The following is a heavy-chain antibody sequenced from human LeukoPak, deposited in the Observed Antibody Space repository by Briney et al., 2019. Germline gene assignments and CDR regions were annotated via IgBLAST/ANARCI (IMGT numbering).Heavy chain of an antibody. V-gene: IGHV4-61*01. CDR3: ARDYDILTGSFDI. CDR1: GGSVSSGSYY. D-gene: IGHD3-9*01. CDR2: IYYTGST. J-gene: IGHJ3*02. Sequence: SETLSLTCTVSGGSVSSGSYYWSWIRQPPGTGLEWIAYIYYTGSTNYNPSLKSRVTISVDTSKNQFSLKLRSVTAADTAVYYCARDYDILTGSFDIWGQGTMVTVSS.